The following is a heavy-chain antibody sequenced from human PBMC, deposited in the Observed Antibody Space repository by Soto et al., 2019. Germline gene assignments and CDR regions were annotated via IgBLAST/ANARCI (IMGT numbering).Heavy chain of an antibody. Sequence: PSETLSLTCTVSGGSISSGDYYWSWIRQPPGKGLEWIGYIYYSGSTYYNPSLKSRVTISVDTSKNQFSLKLSSVTAADTAVYYCAILAGGNPFDYWGQGTLVTVSS. CDR1: GGSISSGDYY. V-gene: IGHV4-30-4*01. D-gene: IGHD6-13*01. CDR3: AILAGGNPFDY. CDR2: IYYSGST. J-gene: IGHJ4*02.